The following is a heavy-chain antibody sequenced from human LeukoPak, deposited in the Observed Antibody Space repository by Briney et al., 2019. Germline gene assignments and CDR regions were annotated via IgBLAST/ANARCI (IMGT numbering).Heavy chain of an antibody. J-gene: IGHJ4*02. Sequence: GGSLRLSCAASGFTFSSYGVHWVRQAPGKGLEWVAFIRYDGSNKYYADSVKGRFTISRDNSKNTLYLQMNSLRAEDTAVYYCAKRLRGYSYGYGSFDYWGQGTLVTVSS. CDR3: AKRLRGYSYGYGSFDY. V-gene: IGHV3-30*02. CDR1: GFTFSSYG. CDR2: IRYDGSNK. D-gene: IGHD5-18*01.